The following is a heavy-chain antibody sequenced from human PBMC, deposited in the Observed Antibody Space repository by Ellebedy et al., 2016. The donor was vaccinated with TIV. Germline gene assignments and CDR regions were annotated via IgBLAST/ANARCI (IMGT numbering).Heavy chain of an antibody. CDR2: ISYDGSNK. Sequence: GESLKISCAASGFTFSSYAMHWVRQAPGKGPEWVAVISYDGSNKYYADSVKGRFTISRDNSKNTLYLQMNRLRAEDTAVYYCASPDSSGYYYYGMDVWGQGTTVTVSS. V-gene: IGHV3-30-3*01. J-gene: IGHJ6*02. CDR1: GFTFSSYA. D-gene: IGHD3-22*01. CDR3: ASPDSSGYYYYGMDV.